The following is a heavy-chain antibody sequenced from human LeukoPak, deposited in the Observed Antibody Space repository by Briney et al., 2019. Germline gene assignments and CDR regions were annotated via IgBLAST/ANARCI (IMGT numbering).Heavy chain of an antibody. V-gene: IGHV3-48*03. D-gene: IGHD6-19*01. CDR1: GFTFSSYE. CDR2: ISSSGSTI. Sequence: GGSLRLSCAASGFTFSSYEMNWVRQAPGKGLEWVSYISSSGSTIYYADSVKGRFTISRDNAKNSLYLQMNSLRAEDTAVYYCATQYSSDSFDYWDQGPLVTVSS. CDR3: ATQYSSDSFDY. J-gene: IGHJ4*02.